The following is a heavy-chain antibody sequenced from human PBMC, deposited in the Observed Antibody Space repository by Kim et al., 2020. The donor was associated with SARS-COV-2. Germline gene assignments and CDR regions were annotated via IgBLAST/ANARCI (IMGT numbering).Heavy chain of an antibody. D-gene: IGHD7-27*01. Sequence: GYAQKFQGRVTMPRNTTISTAYMELGSLRSEDTAVYYCARGWGRGDAFDIWGQGTMVTVSS. CDR3: ARGWGRGDAFDI. J-gene: IGHJ3*02. V-gene: IGHV1-8*01.